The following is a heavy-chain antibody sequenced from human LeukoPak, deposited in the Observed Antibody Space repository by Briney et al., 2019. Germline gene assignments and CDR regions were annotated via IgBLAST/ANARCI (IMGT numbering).Heavy chain of an antibody. V-gene: IGHV4-39*07. D-gene: IGHD1-1*01. CDR1: GGSISSSSYY. Sequence: SETLSLTCTVSGGSISSSSYYWGWIRQPPGKRLEWIGSIYYSGSTYYNPSLKSRVTISVDTSKNQFSLKLSSVTAADTAVYYCARSWVPRSFFDFWGQGTLVTVSS. CDR2: IYYSGST. J-gene: IGHJ4*02. CDR3: ARSWVPRSFFDF.